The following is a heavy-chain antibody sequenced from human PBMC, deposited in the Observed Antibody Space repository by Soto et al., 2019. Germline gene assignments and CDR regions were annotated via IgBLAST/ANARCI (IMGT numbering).Heavy chain of an antibody. J-gene: IGHJ6*02. Sequence: QVQLVQSGAEVKKPGASVKVSCKASGYTFTSYDINWVRQATGQGLEWMGWMNPNNGNTGYAQKFQGRVTMTRNTSISTAYMELSSLRSEDTAVYYCARQYYDFWSGYNYGMDVWGQGTTVIVSS. CDR3: ARQYYDFWSGYNYGMDV. CDR1: GYTFTSYD. V-gene: IGHV1-8*01. D-gene: IGHD3-3*01. CDR2: MNPNNGNT.